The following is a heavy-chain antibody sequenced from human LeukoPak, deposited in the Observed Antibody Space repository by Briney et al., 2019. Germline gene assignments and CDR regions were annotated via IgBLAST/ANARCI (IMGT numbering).Heavy chain of an antibody. CDR1: GGSISSSSYY. V-gene: IGHV4-39*07. D-gene: IGHD3-22*01. J-gene: IGHJ4*02. Sequence: PSETLSLTCTVSGGSISSSSYYWGWIRQPPGKGLEWIGSIYYSGSTYYNPSLKSRVTISVDTSKNQFSLKLSSVTAADTAVYYCAREYRSSGYYVWGQGTLVTVSS. CDR2: IYYSGST. CDR3: AREYRSSGYYV.